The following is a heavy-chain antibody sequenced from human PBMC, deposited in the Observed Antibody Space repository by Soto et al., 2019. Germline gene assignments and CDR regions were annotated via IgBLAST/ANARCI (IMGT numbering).Heavy chain of an antibody. CDR2: IIPIFGTA. Sequence: GASLKGSWKGAGGTLSSYAISWVRQAPGQGLEWMGGIIPIFGTANYAQKFQGRVTITADESTSTAYMELSSLRSEDTAVYYCARERSRYCSSTSCYKSWFDPWGQGTLVTVSS. CDR3: ARERSRYCSSTSCYKSWFDP. CDR1: GGTLSSYA. V-gene: IGHV1-69*13. D-gene: IGHD2-2*02. J-gene: IGHJ5*02.